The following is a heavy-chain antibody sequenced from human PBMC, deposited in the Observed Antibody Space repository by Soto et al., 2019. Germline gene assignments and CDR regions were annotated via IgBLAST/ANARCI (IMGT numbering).Heavy chain of an antibody. CDR2: IIPIFGTA. V-gene: IGHV1-69*13. CDR1: GGTFSSYA. CDR3: ARPGYYYDSSGYLDY. Sequence: SVKVSCKASGGTFSSYAISWVRQAPGQGLEWMGGIIPIFGTANYAQKFQGRVTITADESTSTAYMELSSLRSEDTAVYYCARPGYYYDSSGYLDYWGQGTLVTVSS. D-gene: IGHD3-22*01. J-gene: IGHJ4*02.